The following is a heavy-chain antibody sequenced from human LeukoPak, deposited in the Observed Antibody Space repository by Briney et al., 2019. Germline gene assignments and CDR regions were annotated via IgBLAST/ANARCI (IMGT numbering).Heavy chain of an antibody. CDR2: INHNGNVN. Sequence: GGSLRLSCAASGFTFSNAWMNWVRQAPGKGLEWVASINHNGNVNYYVDSVKGRFTISRDNAKNSLYLQMSNLRAEDTAVYFCARGGGLDVWGQGATVTVSS. D-gene: IGHD3-16*01. J-gene: IGHJ6*02. CDR3: ARGGGLDV. CDR1: GFTFSNAW. V-gene: IGHV3-7*03.